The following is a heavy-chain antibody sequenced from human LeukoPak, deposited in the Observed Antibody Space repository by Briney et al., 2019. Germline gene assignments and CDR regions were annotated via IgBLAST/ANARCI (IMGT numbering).Heavy chain of an antibody. J-gene: IGHJ4*02. CDR3: ARGRDYYDNSYRV. CDR1: GFTVSSNY. CDR2: IYSGGST. Sequence: PGGSLRLSCAASGFTVSSNYMSWVRQAPGKGLEWVSVIYSGGSTYYADSVKGRFTISRDNSKNTLYLQMNSLRAEDTAVYYCARGRDYYDNSYRVWGQGTLVTVSS. D-gene: IGHD3-22*01. V-gene: IGHV3-66*01.